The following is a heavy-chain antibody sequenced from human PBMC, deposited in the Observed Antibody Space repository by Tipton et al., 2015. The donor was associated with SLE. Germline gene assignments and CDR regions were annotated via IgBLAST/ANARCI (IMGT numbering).Heavy chain of an antibody. V-gene: IGHV4-59*12. D-gene: IGHD6-13*01. CDR2: IYYSGST. CDR1: GGSISSYY. Sequence: TLSLTCTVSGGSISSYYWSWIRQPPGKGLEWIGYIYYSGSTNYNPSLKSRVTISVDTSKNQFSLKLSSVTAADTAVYYCARGHASSRSFDPWGQGTLVTVSS. J-gene: IGHJ5*02. CDR3: ARGHASSRSFDP.